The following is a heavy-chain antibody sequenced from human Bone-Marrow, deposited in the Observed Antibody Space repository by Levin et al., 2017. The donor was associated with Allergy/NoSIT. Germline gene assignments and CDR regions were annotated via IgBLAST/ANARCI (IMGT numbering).Heavy chain of an antibody. CDR3: ASRYCSGGSCYYYGKDV. CDR1: GFTFSAYE. V-gene: IGHV3-48*03. D-gene: IGHD2-15*01. Sequence: HSGGSLRLSCVATGFTFSAYEMNWVRQAPGKGLEWISYISGSGTSILYADSVRGRFTMSRDNAETSVFLEMSGLRDEDTAVYYCASRYCSGGSCYYYGKDVWGQGTTVTVSS. CDR2: ISGSGTSI. J-gene: IGHJ6*02.